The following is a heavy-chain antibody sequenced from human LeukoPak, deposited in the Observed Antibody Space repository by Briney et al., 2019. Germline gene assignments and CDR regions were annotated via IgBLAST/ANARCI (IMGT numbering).Heavy chain of an antibody. V-gene: IGHV1-8*01. D-gene: IGHD3-3*01. CDR2: MNPNSGNT. CDR1: GYTFTSYD. CDR3: ARITYDFWSGYYMPDDP. Sequence: ASVKVSCKASGYTFTSYDINWVRQATGQGLEWMGWMNPNSGNTDYAQKLRGRVTMTTDTSTSTAYMELRSLRSHDTAVYYCARITYDFWSGYYMPDDPWGQGTLVTVSS. J-gene: IGHJ5*02.